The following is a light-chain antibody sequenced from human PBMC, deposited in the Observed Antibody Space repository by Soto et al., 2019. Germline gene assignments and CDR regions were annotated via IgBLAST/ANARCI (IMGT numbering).Light chain of an antibody. CDR2: AAS. Sequence: DIQMTQSPSSLSASVGDRVTMTCRASQDIRNYVAWYQQKPGEVPKLLIYAASTLQSGVPARFSGGGFGTDFTLTISSLRPVDVATYYCQRYHSALLTFGPGTKVDL. CDR3: QRYHSALLT. CDR1: QDIRNY. J-gene: IGKJ3*01. V-gene: IGKV1-27*01.